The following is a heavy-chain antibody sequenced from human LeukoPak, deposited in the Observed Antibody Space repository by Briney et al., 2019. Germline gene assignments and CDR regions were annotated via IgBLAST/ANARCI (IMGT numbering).Heavy chain of an antibody. CDR1: GFTFSSYA. CDR2: ISGSGGST. Sequence: GRSLRLSCAASGFTFSSYAMSWLRQAPGKGLEWVSAISGSGGSTYYADSVKGRFTISRDNSKNTLYLQMNSLRAEDTAVYYCAKESHNLIVPYYFDYWGQGTLVTVSS. V-gene: IGHV3-23*01. D-gene: IGHD2-2*01. J-gene: IGHJ4*02. CDR3: AKESHNLIVPYYFDY.